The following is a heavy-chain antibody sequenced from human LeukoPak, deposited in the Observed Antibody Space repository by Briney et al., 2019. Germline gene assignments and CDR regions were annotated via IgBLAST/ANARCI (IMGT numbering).Heavy chain of an antibody. V-gene: IGHV1-18*01. Sequence: ASVKVSCKASGYTFTSYDINWVRQAPGQGLEWIGWISAYNGITNHAQKFQGRLTMTTDTSTSTAYMEMRSLRSDDTAVYYCARDQTHRYSGSNGAFDIWGQGTMITVSS. CDR3: ARDQTHRYSGSNGAFDI. D-gene: IGHD1-26*01. CDR1: GYTFTSYD. CDR2: ISAYNGIT. J-gene: IGHJ3*02.